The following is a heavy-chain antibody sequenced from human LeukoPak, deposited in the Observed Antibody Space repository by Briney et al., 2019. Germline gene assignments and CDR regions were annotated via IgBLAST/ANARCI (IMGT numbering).Heavy chain of an antibody. CDR2: IYWDDDK. CDR1: GFSLDTARVG. V-gene: IGHV2-5*02. D-gene: IGHD3-3*01. CDR3: AHVPYYDFWSGYPPSDY. J-gene: IGHJ4*02. Sequence: GSGPTLVKPTQTLTLTCSFSGFSLDTARVGVGWIRQPPGKALEWLAIIYWDDDKRYSPSLKSRLTITKDTSKNQVVLTMTNMDPVDTATYYCAHVPYYDFWSGYPPSDYWGQGTLVTVSS.